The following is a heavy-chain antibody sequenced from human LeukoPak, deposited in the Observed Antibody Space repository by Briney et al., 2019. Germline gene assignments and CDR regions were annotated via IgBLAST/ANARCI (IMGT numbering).Heavy chain of an antibody. CDR1: GFTFSDYY. Sequence: GGSLRLSCAASGFTFSDYYMSWIRQAPGKGLEWVSYISGSGGTLYYADSVKGRFTISRDNAKNSLFLQMDSLRAEDTAVYYCARDMTTVLHRAQGTLVTVSS. CDR2: ISGSGGTL. D-gene: IGHD4-17*01. V-gene: IGHV3-11*01. J-gene: IGHJ4*02. CDR3: ARDMTTVLH.